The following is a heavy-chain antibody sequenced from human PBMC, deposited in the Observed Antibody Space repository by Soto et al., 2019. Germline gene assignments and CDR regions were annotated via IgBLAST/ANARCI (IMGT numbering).Heavy chain of an antibody. D-gene: IGHD3-16*02. CDR2: IYYSGST. J-gene: IGHJ6*02. Sequence: LSLTRTVAGGSVGSVGYYWNWIRQHPGKGLEWIGYIYYSGSTYYNPSLKSRVTISVDTSKNQFSLKLSSVTAADTAVYYCARVPTEISSYYYYCIDVCGQGTTVTVSS. CDR3: ARVPTEISSYYYYCIDV. V-gene: IGHV4-31*03. CDR1: GGSVGSVGYY.